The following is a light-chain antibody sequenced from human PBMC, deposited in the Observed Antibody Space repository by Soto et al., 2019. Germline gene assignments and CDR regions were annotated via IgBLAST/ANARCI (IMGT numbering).Light chain of an antibody. CDR3: QHYGGMWT. Sequence: DIVLTQSPGTLSFSPGERATLSCRTSESVGSSLLAWYQQKPGQAPRLLIYDASSRATGIPARFSGSGSGTDFTLTISSVEPEDFATYWCQHYGGMWTFGQGTKVDI. CDR2: DAS. V-gene: IGKV3-20*01. CDR1: ESVGSSL. J-gene: IGKJ1*01.